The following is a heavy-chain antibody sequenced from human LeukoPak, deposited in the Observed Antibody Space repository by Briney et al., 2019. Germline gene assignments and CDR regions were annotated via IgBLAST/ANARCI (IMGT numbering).Heavy chain of an antibody. CDR2: IYYSGST. V-gene: IGHV4-59*12. Sequence: SETLSLTCTVSGGSISSYYWSWIRQPPGKGLEWIGYIYYSGSTNYNPSLKSRVTISIDTSKNQFSLKLSSVTAADTAVYYCARATPYGSGTPHSAFDIWGQGTMVTVSS. CDR1: GGSISSYY. J-gene: IGHJ3*02. D-gene: IGHD3-10*01. CDR3: ARATPYGSGTPHSAFDI.